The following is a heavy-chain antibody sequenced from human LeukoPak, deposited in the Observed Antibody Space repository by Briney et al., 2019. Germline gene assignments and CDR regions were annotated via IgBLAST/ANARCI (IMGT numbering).Heavy chain of an antibody. CDR2: ISYDGSNK. V-gene: IGHV3-30-3*01. D-gene: IGHD5-12*01. Sequence: GRSLRLSCAASGFTFRSYAMHWVRQAPGKGLEWVAVISYDGSNKYYADSVKGRFTISRDNSKNTLYLQMNSLRAEDTAVYYCAKDLSPIVAMDVWGQGTTVTVSS. J-gene: IGHJ6*02. CDR1: GFTFRSYA. CDR3: AKDLSPIVAMDV.